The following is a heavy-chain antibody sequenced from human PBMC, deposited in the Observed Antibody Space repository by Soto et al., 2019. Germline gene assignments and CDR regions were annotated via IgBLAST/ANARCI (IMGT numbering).Heavy chain of an antibody. Sequence: GGSLRLSCVASGFTFSTCGMHWVRQAPGKGLEWVSVISGDGGYSSYADSVKGRFTISRDNSKNTLYLQMNSLRAEDTAVYYCAKDRRVYNYGLFDYWGQGILVTVSS. J-gene: IGHJ4*02. CDR3: AKDRRVYNYGLFDY. CDR1: GFTFSTCG. V-gene: IGHV3-23*01. CDR2: ISGDGGYS. D-gene: IGHD5-18*01.